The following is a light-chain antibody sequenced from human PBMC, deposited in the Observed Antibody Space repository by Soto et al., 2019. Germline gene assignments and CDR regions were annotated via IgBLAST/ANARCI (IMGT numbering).Light chain of an antibody. J-gene: IGKJ1*01. Sequence: AIRMTQSPSSFSASTGDRVTITCRASQGISSYVAWYQQKPGKAPKLLIYAASTVQSGVPSRFSGSGSGTDFSLTISCLQSEDFATYYCQQYYSYPPTFGQGTKVDIK. CDR3: QQYYSYPPT. CDR2: AAS. V-gene: IGKV1-8*01. CDR1: QGISSY.